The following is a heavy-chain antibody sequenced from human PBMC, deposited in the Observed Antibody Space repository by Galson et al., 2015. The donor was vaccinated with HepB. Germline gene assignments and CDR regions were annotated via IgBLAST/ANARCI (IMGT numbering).Heavy chain of an antibody. Sequence: SLRLSCAASGFTFSSYAMIWVRQAPGKGLEWVSSLSYSGGYYADSVKGRFTISRDNSKNTVYLQMNSLRAVDTAVYYCARPTLTEWHFGLWGRGTLVTVSS. CDR2: LSYSGG. V-gene: IGHV3-23*01. CDR3: ARPTLTEWHFGL. J-gene: IGHJ2*01. CDR1: GFTFSSYA.